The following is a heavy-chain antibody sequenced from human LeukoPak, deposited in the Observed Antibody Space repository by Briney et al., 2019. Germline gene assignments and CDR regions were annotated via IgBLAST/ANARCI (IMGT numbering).Heavy chain of an antibody. CDR1: GFTFSSYA. J-gene: IGHJ6*03. CDR3: ARSGADSSSWYPGYYYMDV. CDR2: ISYDGSNK. Sequence: GGSLRLSCAASGFTFSSYAMHWVRQAPGKGLEWVAVISYDGSNKYYADSVKGRFTISRDNSKNTLYLQMNSLRAEDTAVYYCARSGADSSSWYPGYYYMDVWGKGTTVTVSS. V-gene: IGHV3-30-3*01. D-gene: IGHD6-13*01.